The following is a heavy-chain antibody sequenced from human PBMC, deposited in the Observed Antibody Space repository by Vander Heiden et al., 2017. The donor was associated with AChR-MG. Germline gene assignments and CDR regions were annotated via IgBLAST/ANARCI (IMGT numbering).Heavy chain of an antibody. CDR1: GFTFSNAW. V-gene: IGHV3-15*01. CDR3: TTDFVSLGGDAFDI. J-gene: IGHJ3*02. D-gene: IGHD3-16*01. Sequence: EVQLVESGGGLVKPGGSLRLSCAASGFTFSNAWMSWVRQAPGKGLEWVGRIKSKTDGGTTDYAAPVKGRFTISRDDSKNTLYLQMNSLKTEDTAVYYCTTDFVSLGGDAFDIWGQGTMVTVSS. CDR2: IKSKTDGGTT.